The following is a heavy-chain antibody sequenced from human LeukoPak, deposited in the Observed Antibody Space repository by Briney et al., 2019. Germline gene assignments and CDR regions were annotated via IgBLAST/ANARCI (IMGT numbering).Heavy chain of an antibody. CDR3: ARDVRYFDWLSTDLDY. Sequence: ASVKVSCKASGYTFTSYGISWVRQAPGQGLEWMGWISAYNGNTNYAQKLQGRVTMTTDTSTSTAYMELRSLRSDDTAVYYCARDVRYFDWLSTDLDYWGQGTLVTVSS. D-gene: IGHD3-9*01. V-gene: IGHV1-18*01. CDR1: GYTFTSYG. CDR2: ISAYNGNT. J-gene: IGHJ4*02.